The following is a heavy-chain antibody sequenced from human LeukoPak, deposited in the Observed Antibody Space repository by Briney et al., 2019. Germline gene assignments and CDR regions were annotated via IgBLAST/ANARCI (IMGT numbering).Heavy chain of an antibody. D-gene: IGHD3-3*01. CDR1: GFTFSNYG. CDR3: ARDRDLGVVTPWCDY. J-gene: IGHJ4*02. Sequence: GGSLRLSCAASGFTFSNYGIQWVRQAPGKGLEWVAIISKDGSVKYYGDSVRGRFTISRDNSKNTVHLQMNSLRAGDTAVYYCARDRDLGVVTPWCDYWGQGVLVTVSS. V-gene: IGHV3-30*03. CDR2: ISKDGSVK.